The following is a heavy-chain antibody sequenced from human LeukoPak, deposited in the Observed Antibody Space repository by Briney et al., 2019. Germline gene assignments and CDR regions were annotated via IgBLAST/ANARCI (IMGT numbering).Heavy chain of an antibody. CDR1: GFTFRSYN. Sequence: GGSLRLSCAASGFTFRSYNMNWVRQAPGKGLEWVSYITGGSTTIYYADSVKGRFTISRDNAKNSLYLQMNSLRAEDTAVYYCARGRSGRFIDYWGQGTLVTVSS. D-gene: IGHD1-26*01. V-gene: IGHV3-48*01. CDR3: ARGRSGRFIDY. J-gene: IGHJ4*02. CDR2: ITGGSTTI.